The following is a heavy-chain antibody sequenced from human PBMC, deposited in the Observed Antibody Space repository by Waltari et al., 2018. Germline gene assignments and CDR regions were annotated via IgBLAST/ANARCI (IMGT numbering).Heavy chain of an antibody. CDR2: IYYSGST. J-gene: IGHJ4*02. V-gene: IGHV4-39*07. D-gene: IGHD2-8*02. CDR1: GGSISSSSYY. Sequence: QLQLQESGPGLVKPSETLSLTCTVSGGSISSSSYYWGWIRQPPGKGLEWIGSIYYSGSTDYNPYLKSRVTISVDTSKNQFSLKLSSVTAADTAVYYCARNIVLVVYAPDYWGQGTLVTVSS. CDR3: ARNIVLVVYAPDY.